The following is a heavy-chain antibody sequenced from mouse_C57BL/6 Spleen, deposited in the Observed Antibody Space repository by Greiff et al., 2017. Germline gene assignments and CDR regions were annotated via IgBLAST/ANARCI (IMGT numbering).Heavy chain of an antibody. CDR3: ARAYDGYYVRYFDY. J-gene: IGHJ2*01. D-gene: IGHD2-3*01. CDR1: GYTFTDYN. CDR2: INPNNGGT. V-gene: IGHV1-18*01. Sequence: EVQLQQSGPELVKPGASVKISCKASGYTFTDYNMDWVKQSHGKSLEWIGDINPNNGGTIYNQKFKGKATLTVDKSSSTAYMELRSLTSEDTAVYDCARAYDGYYVRYFDYWGQGTTLTVSS.